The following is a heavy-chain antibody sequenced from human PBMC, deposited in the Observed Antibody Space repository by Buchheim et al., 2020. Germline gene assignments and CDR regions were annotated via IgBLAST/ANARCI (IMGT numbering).Heavy chain of an antibody. CDR3: AKDVRYCSNNRCDS. J-gene: IGHJ5*02. V-gene: IGHV3-23*01. CDR2: ITSSGGYT. D-gene: IGHD2-2*01. Sequence: EVQLLESGGGLVQPGGSLRLSCAASGFTFNTYAMSWVRQAPGKGLEWVSGITSSGGYTLYADSVKGRFTISRDNFKNTVSLQMNSLRDEDTALYYCAKDVRYCSNNRCDSWGQG. CDR1: GFTFNTYA.